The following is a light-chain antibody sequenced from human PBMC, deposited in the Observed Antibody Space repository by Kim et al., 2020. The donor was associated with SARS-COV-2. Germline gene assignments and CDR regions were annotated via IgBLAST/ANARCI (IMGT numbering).Light chain of an antibody. CDR3: QKYNSVPLT. CDR2: AAS. CDR1: QGITNY. V-gene: IGKV1-27*01. Sequence: ATIGDRVTITCRASQGITNYLAWYQQKPGKVPMLLIYAASALQSGVPSRFSGSGSATDFTLTISNLQPEDVATYYCQKYNSVPLTFGGGTKVDIK. J-gene: IGKJ4*01.